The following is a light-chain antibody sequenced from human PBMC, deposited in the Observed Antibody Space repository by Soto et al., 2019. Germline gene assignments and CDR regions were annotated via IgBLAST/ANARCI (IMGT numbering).Light chain of an antibody. J-gene: IGKJ5*01. CDR2: DAS. CDR3: QQYDNLLLT. Sequence: QVNLSQPSLSAXVGDXAAIXXQASQEISTFLNWYQQKPGKAHNLLIYDASILETGVPSRFSESGSGTDFTFVISSLQPEDIAPYYCQQYDNLLLTFCQ. CDR1: QEISTF. V-gene: IGKV1-33*01.